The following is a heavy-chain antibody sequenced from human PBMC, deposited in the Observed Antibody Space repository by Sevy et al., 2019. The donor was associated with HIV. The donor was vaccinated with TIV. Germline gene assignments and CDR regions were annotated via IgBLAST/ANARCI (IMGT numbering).Heavy chain of an antibody. CDR2: ISAYNANT. Sequence: ASVKVSCKASGYTFNSYGISWVRQAPGQGLEWMGWISAYNANTNYAQKLQGRVTMTTDTSSSTSYMELRSLRSDDTAVYYCARDRISSGWYYFDNWGQGTLVTVSS. D-gene: IGHD6-19*01. CDR1: GYTFNSYG. V-gene: IGHV1-18*04. CDR3: ARDRISSGWYYFDN. J-gene: IGHJ4*02.